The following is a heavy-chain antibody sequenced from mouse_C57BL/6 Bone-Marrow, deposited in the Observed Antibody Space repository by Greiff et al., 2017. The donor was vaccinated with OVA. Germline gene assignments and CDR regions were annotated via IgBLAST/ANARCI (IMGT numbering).Heavy chain of an antibody. V-gene: IGHV14-4*01. CDR3: TLLLDPY. CDR1: GFNIKDDY. J-gene: IGHJ3*01. CDR2: IDPENGDT. D-gene: IGHD2-1*01. Sequence: VQHQQSGAELVRPGASVKLSCTASGFNIKDDYMHWVKQRPEQGLEWIGWIDPENGDTEYASKFQGKATITADTSSNTAYLQLSSLTSEDTAVYYCTLLLDPYWGQGTLVTVSA.